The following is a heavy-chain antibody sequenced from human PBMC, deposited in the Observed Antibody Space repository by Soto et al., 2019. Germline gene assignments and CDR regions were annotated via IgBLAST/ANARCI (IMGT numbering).Heavy chain of an antibody. CDR1: GGXISSSSYY. Sequence: PSETLSLTCTVSGGXISSSSYYWGWIRQPPGKGLEWIGSIYYSGSTYYNPSLKSRVTISVDTSKNQFSLKLSSVTAADTAVYYCASRATYSSGWYRDYWGQGTLVTVSS. J-gene: IGHJ4*02. CDR2: IYYSGST. D-gene: IGHD6-19*01. V-gene: IGHV4-39*01. CDR3: ASRATYSSGWYRDY.